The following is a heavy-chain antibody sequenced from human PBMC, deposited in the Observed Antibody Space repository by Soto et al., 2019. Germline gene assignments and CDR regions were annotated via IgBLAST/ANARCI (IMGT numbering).Heavy chain of an antibody. Sequence: QITLKESGPTLVKPTQTLTLTCTFSGFSLSTSGVGVGWIRQPPGKALEWLAVIFWDDDKRYSPSLKDRLTITKDTYKNQVVLTMTNMDPADTATYYCAHRRYCSGGSCYDYWGQGTLVTVSS. V-gene: IGHV2-5*02. CDR2: IFWDDDK. CDR3: AHRRYCSGGSCYDY. D-gene: IGHD2-15*01. J-gene: IGHJ4*02. CDR1: GFSLSTSGVG.